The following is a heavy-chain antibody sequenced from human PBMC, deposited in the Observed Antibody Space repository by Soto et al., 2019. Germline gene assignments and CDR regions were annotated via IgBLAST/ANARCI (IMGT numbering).Heavy chain of an antibody. Sequence: EVQLVESGGGLVKPGGSLRLSCAASGFTFSNAWMSWVRQAPGKGLEWVDRIKSKTDGGTTDYAAPVKGRFTISRDDSKNTLNLQMNSLRTEDTAVYYCTTRHSSSWWGGFDPWGQGTLVTVSS. CDR1: GFTFSNAW. CDR3: TTRHSSSWWGGFDP. V-gene: IGHV3-15*01. D-gene: IGHD6-6*01. J-gene: IGHJ5*02. CDR2: IKSKTDGGTT.